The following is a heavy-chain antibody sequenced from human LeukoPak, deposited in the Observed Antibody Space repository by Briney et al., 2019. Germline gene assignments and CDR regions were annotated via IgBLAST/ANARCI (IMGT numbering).Heavy chain of an antibody. CDR2: IYYSRST. Sequence: SETLSLTCTVSGDSISSYYWSWIRQPPGKGLEWIGYIYYSRSTNYNPSLKSRVTISVDTSKKQFSLKLSSVTAADTAVYYCARTPYYYYMDVWGKGTTVTVSS. V-gene: IGHV4-59*01. J-gene: IGHJ6*03. CDR1: GDSISSYY. CDR3: ARTPYYYYMDV.